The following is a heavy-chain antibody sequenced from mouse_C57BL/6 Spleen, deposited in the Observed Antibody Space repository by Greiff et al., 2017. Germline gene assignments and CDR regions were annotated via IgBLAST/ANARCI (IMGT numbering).Heavy chain of an antibody. Sequence: QVQLQQPGAELVKPGASVKLSCKASGYTFTSYWMHWVKQRPGQGLEWIGMIHPNSGSTNYNEKFKSKATLTVDKSSSTAYMQLSSLTSEDSAVYYCARKGDYSNCDYWGQGTTLTVSS. J-gene: IGHJ2*01. CDR1: GYTFTSYW. CDR2: IHPNSGST. V-gene: IGHV1-64*01. D-gene: IGHD2-5*01. CDR3: ARKGDYSNCDY.